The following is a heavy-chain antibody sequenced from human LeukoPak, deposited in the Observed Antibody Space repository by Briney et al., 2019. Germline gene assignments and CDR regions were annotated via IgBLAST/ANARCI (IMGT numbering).Heavy chain of an antibody. CDR1: GGSLSSYY. D-gene: IGHD6-19*01. CDR3: ARETEVPGGRSWVF. J-gene: IGHJ4*02. Sequence: PSETLSLTCTVSGGSLSSYYWTWIRQPAGKGLRWIGRIHTSRSTNHNPSLKSRVTMSVDTSNNRFSLKLSSVTAADTAVYYCARETEVPGGRSWVFWGQGTLVTVSS. V-gene: IGHV4-4*07. CDR2: IHTSRST.